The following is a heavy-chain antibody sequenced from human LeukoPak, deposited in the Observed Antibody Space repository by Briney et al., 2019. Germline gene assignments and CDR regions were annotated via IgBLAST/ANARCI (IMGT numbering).Heavy chain of an antibody. V-gene: IGHV3-23*01. CDR2: ISGSGGST. Sequence: PGGSLRLSCAASGFTFSSYAMSWVRQAPGKGLEWVSAISGSGGSTYYADSVKGRCTISRENSKNTLYLQMNSLRADDTVVYYCAKDGDSYGSGTYFDYWGQGTLVTVSS. J-gene: IGHJ4*02. CDR1: GFTFSSYA. D-gene: IGHD3-10*01. CDR3: AKDGDSYGSGTYFDY.